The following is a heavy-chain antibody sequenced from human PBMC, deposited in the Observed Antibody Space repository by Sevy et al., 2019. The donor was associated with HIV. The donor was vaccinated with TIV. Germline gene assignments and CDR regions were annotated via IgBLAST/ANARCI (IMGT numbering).Heavy chain of an antibody. J-gene: IGHJ5*02. Sequence: WIRQLPGKGLEWVAVISYDESNKYFGDSVKGRFTLSRDNSKNTVYLQMNRLRPEDXXVYYCARDAAEGPYGXXWXXXXXXPWGQGTLVTVSS. D-gene: IGHD2-21*01. CDR3: ARDAAEGPYGXXWXXXXXXP. CDR2: ISYDESNK. V-gene: IGHV3-30*16.